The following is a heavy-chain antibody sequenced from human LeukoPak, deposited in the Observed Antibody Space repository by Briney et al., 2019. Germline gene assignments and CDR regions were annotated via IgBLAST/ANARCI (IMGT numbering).Heavy chain of an antibody. D-gene: IGHD3-10*01. V-gene: IGHV4-38-2*02. J-gene: IGHJ5*02. Sequence: SETLSLTCTLSGYSISSGYYWGWIRQPPGQGLEWIGSVYHSGNTYYNPSLKSRVTISVDTSKNQFSLKLSSVTAADTAVYYCARHGSHWFPPHWFDPWGQGTLVTVSS. CDR2: VYHSGNT. CDR1: GYSISSGYY. CDR3: ARHGSHWFPPHWFDP.